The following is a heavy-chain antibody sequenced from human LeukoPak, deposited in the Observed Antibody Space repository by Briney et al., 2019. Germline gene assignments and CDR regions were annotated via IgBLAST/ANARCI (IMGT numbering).Heavy chain of an antibody. CDR1: GDSVNNYY. Sequence: SETLSLTCSVSGDSVNNYYWRWLRQPPGKGVESLAYMYYNRYPEYNPSLKRRLTISVDWSKNQVSLSLRSVTAADTAVYYCARGLDYGDSVDYWGQGTLVTVSS. D-gene: IGHD4-17*01. V-gene: IGHV4-59*02. J-gene: IGHJ4*02. CDR2: MYYNRYP. CDR3: ARGLDYGDSVDY.